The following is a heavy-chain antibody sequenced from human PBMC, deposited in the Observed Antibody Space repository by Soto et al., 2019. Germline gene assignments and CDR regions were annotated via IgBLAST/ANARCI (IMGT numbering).Heavy chain of an antibody. CDR2: VHHGGNT. V-gene: IGHV4-4*02. D-gene: IGHD3-22*01. J-gene: IGHJ6*02. CDR3: ARHRLNFDSGGDYHHGMDV. Sequence: PWETLSLTCAVSGVSISGSKWWRWVRQPPGKGLEWIGDVHHGGNTNYSPSLESRVSISIDKSKNFFSLKMWSVTAADTAVYFCARHRLNFDSGGDYHHGMDVWGQGTTVTVSS. CDR1: GVSISGSKW.